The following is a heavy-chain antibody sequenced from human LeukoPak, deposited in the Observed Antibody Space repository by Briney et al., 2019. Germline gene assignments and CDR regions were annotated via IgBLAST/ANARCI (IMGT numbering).Heavy chain of an antibody. CDR1: GFTFNSSG. D-gene: IGHD3-10*02. Sequence: GVSLTLSCSASGFTFNSSGMIWIPQAQGKGREGVSTLSSGGGSTYYADSVKGRFTISRGNSKSTLYLEMNSLRAEDTAVYYCAEVGITMIGGVWGKGTTVTISS. J-gene: IGHJ6*04. CDR2: LSSGGGST. V-gene: IGHV3-23*01. CDR3: AEVGITMIGGV.